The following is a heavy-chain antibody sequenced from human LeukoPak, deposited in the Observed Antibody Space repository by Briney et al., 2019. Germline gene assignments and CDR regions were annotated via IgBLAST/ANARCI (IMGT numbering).Heavy chain of an antibody. CDR3: ARDSVGDAFDI. D-gene: IGHD3-10*01. Sequence: GGSLRLSCAASGFTFSSYAMHWVRQAPGKGLEYVSAISSNGGSTYCANSVKGRFTISRDNSKNTLYLQMGSLGAEDTAVYYCARDSVGDAFDIWGQGTMVTVSS. V-gene: IGHV3-64*01. J-gene: IGHJ3*02. CDR1: GFTFSSYA. CDR2: ISSNGGST.